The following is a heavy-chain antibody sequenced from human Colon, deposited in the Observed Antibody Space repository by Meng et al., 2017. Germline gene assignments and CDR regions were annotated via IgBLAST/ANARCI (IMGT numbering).Heavy chain of an antibody. D-gene: IGHD1-26*01. CDR3: VRVRPGSCDY. J-gene: IGHJ4*02. Sequence: GESLKISCVASRFTFSVNWMGWVRQAPGKGLEWVAIIKEDGTEKYYVDSVKGRFTISRDNAKKSLYLQMYSLRVEDSAAYYCVRVRPGSCDYWGQGTLVTVSS. V-gene: IGHV3-7*01. CDR2: IKEDGTEK. CDR1: RFTFSVNW.